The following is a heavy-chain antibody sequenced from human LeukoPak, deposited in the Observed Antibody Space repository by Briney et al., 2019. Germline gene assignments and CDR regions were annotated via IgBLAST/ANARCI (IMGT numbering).Heavy chain of an antibody. D-gene: IGHD1-26*01. CDR3: ARAEGAGADSDY. CDR2: IRQDGSEA. J-gene: IGHJ4*02. Sequence: GGSLRLSCAASGFTFSNYWMSWVRQAPGKGLEWVANIRQDGSEAYYVDSVRGRFIVSRDNAKDSVFLQMNSLRAEDTAAYYCARAEGAGADSDYWGQGTLVTVSS. V-gene: IGHV3-7*01. CDR1: GFTFSNYW.